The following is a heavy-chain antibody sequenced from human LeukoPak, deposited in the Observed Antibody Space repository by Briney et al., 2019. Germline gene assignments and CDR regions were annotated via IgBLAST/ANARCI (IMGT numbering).Heavy chain of an antibody. D-gene: IGHD2-2*01. CDR3: ARALLRVPAAPLGY. J-gene: IGHJ4*02. V-gene: IGHV1-8*03. Sequence: ASVKVSCKASGYTFTGYDINWVRQATGQGLEWMGWMNPNSGNTGYAQKFQGRVTITRNTPISTAYMELSSLRSEDTAVYYCARALLRVPAAPLGYWGQGTLVTVSS. CDR2: MNPNSGNT. CDR1: GYTFTGYD.